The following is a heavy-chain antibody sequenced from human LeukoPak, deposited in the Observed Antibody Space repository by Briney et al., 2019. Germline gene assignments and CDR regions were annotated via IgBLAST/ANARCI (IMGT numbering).Heavy chain of an antibody. J-gene: IGHJ4*02. CDR2: ISYDGSNK. V-gene: IGHV3-30*01. Sequence: GGSLRLSCAASGFTFSSYAMHWVRQASGKGLEWVAVISYDGSNKYYADSVKGRFTISRDNSKDTLYLQMNSLRAEDTAVYYCARELGGYFDYWGQGTLVTVSS. D-gene: IGHD3-10*01. CDR1: GFTFSSYA. CDR3: ARELGGYFDY.